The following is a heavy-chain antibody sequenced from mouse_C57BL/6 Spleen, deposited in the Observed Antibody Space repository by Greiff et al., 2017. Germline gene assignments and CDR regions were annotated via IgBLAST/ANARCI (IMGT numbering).Heavy chain of an antibody. CDR2: IYPGDGDT. D-gene: IGHD2-3*01. V-gene: IGHV1-82*01. J-gene: IGHJ2*01. Sequence: VQLQQSGPELVKPGASVKISCKASGYAFSSSWMNWVKQRPGTGLEWIGRIYPGDGDTNYNGKFKGKATLTADKSSSTAYMQLSSLTSEDSAVYFCARGRYDGSYFDYWGQGTTLTVSS. CDR3: ARGRYDGSYFDY. CDR1: GYAFSSSW.